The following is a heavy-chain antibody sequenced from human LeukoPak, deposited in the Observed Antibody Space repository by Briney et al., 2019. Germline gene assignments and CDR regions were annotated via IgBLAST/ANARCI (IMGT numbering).Heavy chain of an antibody. J-gene: IGHJ4*02. V-gene: IGHV4-59*08. D-gene: IGHD1-26*01. CDR1: GGSISSYY. CDR3: ASLRERSYYARGFDY. Sequence: PSETLSLTCTVSGGSISSYYWSWIRQPPGKGLEWIGYIYYSGSTNYNPSLKSRVTISVDTSKNQFSLKLSSVTAADTAVYYCASLRERSYYARGFDYWGQGTLVTVSS. CDR2: IYYSGST.